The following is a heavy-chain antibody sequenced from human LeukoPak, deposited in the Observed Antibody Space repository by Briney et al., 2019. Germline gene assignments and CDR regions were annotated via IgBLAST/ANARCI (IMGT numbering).Heavy chain of an antibody. CDR2: INWNGGST. D-gene: IGHD5-18*01. J-gene: IGHJ4*02. Sequence: PGGSLRLSCAASGFTFDDYGMSWVRQAPGEGLEWVSGINWNGGSTGYADSVKGRFTISRDNAKNSLYLQMNSLRAEDTALYYCARQIRGYSYGYGYFDYWGEGTLVTVSS. CDR3: ARQIRGYSYGYGYFDY. V-gene: IGHV3-20*04. CDR1: GFTFDDYG.